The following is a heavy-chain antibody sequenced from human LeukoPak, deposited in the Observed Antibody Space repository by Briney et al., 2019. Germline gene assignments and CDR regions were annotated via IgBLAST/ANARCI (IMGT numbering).Heavy chain of an antibody. CDR2: ISGSGGST. J-gene: IGHJ6*03. Sequence: GGSLRLXCAASGFTFSSYAMSWVRQAPGKGLEWVSAISGSGGSTYYADSVKGRFTISRDNSKNTLYLQMNSLRAEDTAVYYCATDLIAAAGPPRYYYYYMDVWGKGTTVTVSS. D-gene: IGHD6-13*01. CDR1: GFTFSSYA. CDR3: ATDLIAAAGPPRYYYYYMDV. V-gene: IGHV3-23*01.